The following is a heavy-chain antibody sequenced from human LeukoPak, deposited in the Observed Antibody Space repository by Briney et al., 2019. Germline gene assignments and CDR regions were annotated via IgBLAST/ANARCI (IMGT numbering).Heavy chain of an antibody. V-gene: IGHV4-4*07. CDR3: ARYYYDDSVYKSCFDP. CDR1: GGSISSYY. CDR2: IYGSGSS. J-gene: IGHJ5*02. D-gene: IGHD3-22*01. Sequence: SETLSLTCTVSGGSISSYYWSWIRQPAGKGLEWIGRIYGSGSSDYNPSLKSRVTISVDKSKNQFSLKLSPVTAADTAVYYCARYYYDDSVYKSCFDPWGQGTLVTVSS.